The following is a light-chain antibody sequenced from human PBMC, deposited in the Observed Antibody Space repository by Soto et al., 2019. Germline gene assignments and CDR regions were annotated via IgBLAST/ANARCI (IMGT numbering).Light chain of an antibody. Sequence: EIVLTQSPATLSLSPGERATLSCRASQSVSSYLAWYQQKPGQAPRLLIYGASSRATGIPDRFSGSGSGTDFTLTISRLETEDFAVYYCQQYGSSPYTFGQGTKLEIK. V-gene: IGKV3-20*01. CDR2: GAS. CDR3: QQYGSSPYT. CDR1: QSVSSY. J-gene: IGKJ2*01.